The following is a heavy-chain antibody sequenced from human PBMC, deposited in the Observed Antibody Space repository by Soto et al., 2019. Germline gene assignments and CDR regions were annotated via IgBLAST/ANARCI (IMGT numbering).Heavy chain of an antibody. CDR1: GGSISSSSYY. CDR3: ARREEGYCSGGSCLVDY. V-gene: IGHV4-39*01. J-gene: IGHJ4*02. CDR2: IYYSGST. Sequence: QLQLQESGPGLMKPSETLSLTCTVSGGSISSSSYYWGWIRQPPGKGLEWIGSIYYSGSTYYNPSLKSRVTISVDTSKNQFSLKLSSVTAADTAVYYCARREEGYCSGGSCLVDYWGQGTLVTVSS. D-gene: IGHD2-15*01.